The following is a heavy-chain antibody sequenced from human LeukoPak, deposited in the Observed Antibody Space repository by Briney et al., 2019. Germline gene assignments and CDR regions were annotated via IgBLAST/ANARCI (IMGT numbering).Heavy chain of an antibody. J-gene: IGHJ3*02. Sequence: SETLSLTCTLSGGSISSYYWSWTRQPPGKGLEWIGYIYTSVSTNYKSSLKSRVIISVDTSKNQFSLKLSSVTAADTAVYYCARRVCQTRGHAFDIWGQGTMVTVSS. V-gene: IGHV4-4*09. CDR1: GGSISSYY. CDR3: ARRVCQTRGHAFDI. CDR2: IYTSVST. D-gene: IGHD3-10*01.